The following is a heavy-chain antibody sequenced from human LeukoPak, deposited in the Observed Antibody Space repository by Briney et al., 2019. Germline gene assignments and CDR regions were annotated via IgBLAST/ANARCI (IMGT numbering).Heavy chain of an antibody. J-gene: IGHJ6*02. Sequence: PGGSLRLSCAASGFTFSSYSMNWVRQAPGKGLEWVSSISSSSSYIYYADSVKGRFTISRDNAKNSPYLQMNSLRAEDTAVYYCARASVAVAGYYYYGMDVWGQGTTVTVSS. CDR2: ISSSSSYI. V-gene: IGHV3-21*01. CDR3: ARASVAVAGYYYYGMDV. CDR1: GFTFSSYS. D-gene: IGHD6-19*01.